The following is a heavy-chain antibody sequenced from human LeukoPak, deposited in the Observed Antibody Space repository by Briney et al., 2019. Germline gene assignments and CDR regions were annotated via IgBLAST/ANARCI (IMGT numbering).Heavy chain of an antibody. Sequence: GGSLRLSCAASGFTFSSYAMSWVRQAPGKGLEWVSAISGSGGSTYYADSVKGRFTISRDNYKNSLYLQTNRLRAEDTAVYDCARDPGAAARRPEYFQHWGQGTLVTVSS. V-gene: IGHV3-23*01. CDR2: ISGSGGST. CDR3: ARDPGAAARRPEYFQH. CDR1: GFTFSSYA. D-gene: IGHD6-25*01. J-gene: IGHJ1*01.